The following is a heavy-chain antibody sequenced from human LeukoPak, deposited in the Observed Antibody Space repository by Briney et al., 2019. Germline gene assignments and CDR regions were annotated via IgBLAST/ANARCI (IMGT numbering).Heavy chain of an antibody. V-gene: IGHV4-4*07. CDR3: ASTYYDFWSGYRGGDFDY. Sequence: PSETLSLTXTVSGGSISSYYWSWIRQPVGKGLEWIGRIYTSGSTNYNPSLKSRVTMSVDTSKNQFSLKLSSVTAADTAVYYCASTYYDFWSGYRGGDFDYWGQGTLVTVSS. CDR2: IYTSGST. CDR1: GGSISSYY. J-gene: IGHJ4*02. D-gene: IGHD3-3*01.